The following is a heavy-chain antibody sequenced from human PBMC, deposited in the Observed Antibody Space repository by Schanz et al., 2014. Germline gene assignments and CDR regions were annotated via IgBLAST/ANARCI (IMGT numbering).Heavy chain of an antibody. CDR3: AKARRKSNCSGGRCFHYSYYGMDV. D-gene: IGHD2-15*01. CDR1: GFTFSSYA. V-gene: IGHV3-23*01. J-gene: IGHJ6*02. CDR2: ISASGGST. Sequence: EGQLLESGGGLIQPGGSLRLSCAASGFTFSSYAMSWVRQAPGKGLEWVSTISASGGSTYYADSVKGRFTISRDNSKKILYLQMNSLIAEDTAVYYCAKARRKSNCSGGRCFHYSYYGMDVWGQGTTVTGSS.